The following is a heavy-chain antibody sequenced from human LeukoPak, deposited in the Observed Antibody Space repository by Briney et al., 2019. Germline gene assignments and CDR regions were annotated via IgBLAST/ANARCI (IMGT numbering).Heavy chain of an antibody. Sequence: GSLRLSCAASGFTFSSHGMSWVRQAPGKGLEWVSGISGSGGSTYYADSVKGRFTISRDNSKNTLYLQMNSLRAEDTAIYYCAKENWVYNWKYDSSGSGINYWGQGTRVTVSS. J-gene: IGHJ4*02. CDR3: AKENWVYNWKYDSSGSGINY. CDR1: GFTFSSHG. D-gene: IGHD3-22*01. V-gene: IGHV3-23*01. CDR2: ISGSGGST.